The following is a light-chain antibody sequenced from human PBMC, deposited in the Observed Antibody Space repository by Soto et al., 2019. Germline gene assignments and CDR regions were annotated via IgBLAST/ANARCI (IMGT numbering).Light chain of an antibody. Sequence: DIQLIQSPATLSASVGDRITITCRATENIFKYLAWYQQRSGSAPSLLIYAASDLETGVPKRFSGSGSGTEFTLTIDSLQPDDSATYYCQHYNTQSITFGGGTKVDVK. J-gene: IGKJ4*01. CDR1: ENIFKY. CDR3: QHYNTQSIT. CDR2: AAS. V-gene: IGKV1-5*01.